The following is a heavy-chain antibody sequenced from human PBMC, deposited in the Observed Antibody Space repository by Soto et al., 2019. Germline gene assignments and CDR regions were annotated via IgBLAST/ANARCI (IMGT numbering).Heavy chain of an antibody. J-gene: IGHJ4*02. Sequence: LRLSCAASAFSFSTSWMHWVRQAPGEGLVWVSRINPDGRTINYADSVKGRFTISRDNAKNTLYLQMNIPRVEDTAVYFCATAGNYRLDNWGLGTLVTVSS. CDR1: AFSFSTSW. V-gene: IGHV3-74*01. CDR3: ATAGNYRLDN. CDR2: INPDGRTI. D-gene: IGHD1-1*01.